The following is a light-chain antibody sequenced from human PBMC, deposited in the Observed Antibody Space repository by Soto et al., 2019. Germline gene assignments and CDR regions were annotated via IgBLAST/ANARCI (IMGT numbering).Light chain of an antibody. V-gene: IGLV3-1*01. CDR1: NLGGKY. CDR3: QAWDTNTVV. Sequence: SYELTQPPSVSVSPGQTASITCSGYNLGGKYVFWYQLKPGQSPVEVIYEDSERPSNIPERFSGSTSGNTATLTIRGTQPMDEADYYCQAWDTNTVVFGTGTKVTVL. CDR2: EDS. J-gene: IGLJ1*01.